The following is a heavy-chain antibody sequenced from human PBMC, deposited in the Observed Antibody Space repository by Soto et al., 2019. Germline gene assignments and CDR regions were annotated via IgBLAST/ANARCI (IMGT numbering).Heavy chain of an antibody. CDR2: IWYDGSNK. CDR1: GFTFSSSG. Sequence: GGSLRLSCAASGFTFSSSGMHWVRQAPGKGLEWVAVIWYDGSNKYYADSVKGRFTISRDNSKNTLYLQMNSLRAEDLAVYYCARDNGGYYCLDYWGQGTLVTVSS. D-gene: IGHD3-22*01. V-gene: IGHV3-33*01. J-gene: IGHJ4*02. CDR3: ARDNGGYYCLDY.